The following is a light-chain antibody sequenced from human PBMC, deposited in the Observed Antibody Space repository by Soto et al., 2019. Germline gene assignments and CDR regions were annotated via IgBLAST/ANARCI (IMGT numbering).Light chain of an antibody. CDR3: AAWDDTLSGLV. V-gene: IGLV1-47*01. J-gene: IGLJ2*01. Sequence: QSVLTQPPSASGAPGQTVPISCSGRSSNIGSNYVYWYQQLPETAPRLLLYRADQRPSGIPDRFSGSKSGTSASLAISGLRSEDEADYYCAAWDDTLSGLVFGGGTKLTVL. CDR2: RAD. CDR1: SSNIGSNY.